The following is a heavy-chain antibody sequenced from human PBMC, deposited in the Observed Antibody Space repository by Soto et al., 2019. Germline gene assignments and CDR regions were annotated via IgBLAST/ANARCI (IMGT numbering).Heavy chain of an antibody. CDR2: ISNSGGNT. V-gene: IGHV3-23*01. J-gene: IGHJ6*02. D-gene: IGHD6-13*01. Sequence: EVQLLESGGALVQPGGSLRLSCAASGYTFSSYAMTWVRQAPGKGVEWVSAISNSGGNTFHADSVKGRFTISRDNSKNTLYLQMNSLRAEDTAVYYCAKDQRGVSAAARMDVWGQGTTVTVSS. CDR1: GYTFSSYA. CDR3: AKDQRGVSAAARMDV.